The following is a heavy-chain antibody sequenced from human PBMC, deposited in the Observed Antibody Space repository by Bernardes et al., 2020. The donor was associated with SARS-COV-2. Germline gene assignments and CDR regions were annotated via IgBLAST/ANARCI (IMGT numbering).Heavy chain of an antibody. CDR1: GYTLTELS. V-gene: IGHV1-24*01. CDR2: FDPEDGET. D-gene: IGHD6-19*01. J-gene: IGHJ4*02. CDR3: ATVPAVAGIQPLIY. Sequence: ASVKVSCKVSGYTLTELSMHWVRQAPGKGLEWMGGFDPEDGETIYAQKFQGRVTMTEDTSTDTAYMELSSLRSEDTAVYYCATVPAVAGIQPLIYWGQGTLVTVSS.